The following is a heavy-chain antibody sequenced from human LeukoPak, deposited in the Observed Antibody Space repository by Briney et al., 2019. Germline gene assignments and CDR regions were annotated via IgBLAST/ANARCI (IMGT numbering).Heavy chain of an antibody. Sequence: SETLSLTCTVSGGSIRDFYWSWIRQSPQRRLEFIGYIQNSESAEYNPSLKSRVTISVDTSKSQFSLKLKSVTAADTAVYYCASLAVPFGWYGGSYYWYMDVWGKGTTVTVSS. CDR3: ASLAVPFGWYGGSYYWYMDV. CDR1: GGSIRDFY. CDR2: IQNSESA. J-gene: IGHJ6*03. V-gene: IGHV4-59*01. D-gene: IGHD6-19*01.